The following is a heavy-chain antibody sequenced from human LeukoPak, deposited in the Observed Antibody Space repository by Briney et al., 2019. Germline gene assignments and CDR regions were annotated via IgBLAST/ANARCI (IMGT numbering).Heavy chain of an antibody. D-gene: IGHD2-15*01. V-gene: IGHV3-7*01. Sequence: GGSLRLSCAASGFTFSSYWMSWVRQAPGKGLEWVANIKQDGSEKYYVDSMKGRFTISRDNAKNSLYLQMNSLRAEDTAVYYCARRVGYCSGGSCYYFDYWGQGTLVTVSS. CDR2: IKQDGSEK. CDR1: GFTFSSYW. J-gene: IGHJ4*02. CDR3: ARRVGYCSGGSCYYFDY.